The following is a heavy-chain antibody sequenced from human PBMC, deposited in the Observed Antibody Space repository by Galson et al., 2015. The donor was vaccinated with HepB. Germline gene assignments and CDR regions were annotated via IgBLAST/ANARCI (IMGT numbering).Heavy chain of an antibody. Sequence: SLRLSCAASGFTFSSYWMTWARQTPGKGLECVANIKQDGSEKSYVDSVKGRFTISRDNAKNSLYLQMNSLRSDDTAVYYCARELGATSPCFDPWGQGTLVTVSS. CDR2: IKQDGSEK. V-gene: IGHV3-7*01. CDR1: GFTFSSYW. CDR3: ARELGATSPCFDP. J-gene: IGHJ5*02. D-gene: IGHD1-26*01.